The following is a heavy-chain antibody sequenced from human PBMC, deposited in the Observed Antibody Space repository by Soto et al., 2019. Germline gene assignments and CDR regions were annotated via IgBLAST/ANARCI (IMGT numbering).Heavy chain of an antibody. CDR2: IHHSGSA. CDR3: ARVEGRFYYGMDV. CDR1: GGSISSSNC. Sequence: QVQLQESGPGLVKPSGTLSLTCAVSGGSISSSNCWNWVRQPPGKGPEWIGGIHHSGSANYNPSLKSRVTISVDKSKNQFSLKLSSVTAADTAVYYCARVEGRFYYGMDVWGQGTTVTVSS. J-gene: IGHJ6*02. V-gene: IGHV4-4*02.